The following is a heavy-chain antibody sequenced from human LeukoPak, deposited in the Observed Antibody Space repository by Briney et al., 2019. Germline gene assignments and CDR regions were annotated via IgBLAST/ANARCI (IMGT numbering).Heavy chain of an antibody. CDR3: ASPLYSSGYYYYYMDV. CDR2: ISSSSSYI. V-gene: IGHV3-21*01. CDR1: GFTFSSYS. Sequence: PGGSLRLSCAASGFTFSSYSMNWVRQAPGKGLEWVPSISSSSSYIYYADSVKGRFTISRDNAKNSLYLQMNSLRAEDTAVYYCASPLYSSGYYYYYMDVWGKGTTVTVSS. J-gene: IGHJ6*03. D-gene: IGHD6-19*01.